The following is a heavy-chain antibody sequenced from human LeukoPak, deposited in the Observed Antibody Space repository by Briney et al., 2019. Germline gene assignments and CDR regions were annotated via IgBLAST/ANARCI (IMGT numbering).Heavy chain of an antibody. CDR1: GYTFTSYG. Sequence: ASVTVSCKASGYTFTSYGISWVRQAPGQGLEWMGWISAYNGNTNYAQKLQGRVTMTTDTSTSTAYMELRSLRSDDTAVYYCARRIAVAGTHDYWGQGTLVTVSS. D-gene: IGHD6-19*01. V-gene: IGHV1-18*01. CDR2: ISAYNGNT. J-gene: IGHJ4*02. CDR3: ARRIAVAGTHDY.